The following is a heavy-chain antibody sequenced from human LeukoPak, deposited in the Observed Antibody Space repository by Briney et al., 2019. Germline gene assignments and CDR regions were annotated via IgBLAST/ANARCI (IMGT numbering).Heavy chain of an antibody. D-gene: IGHD6-19*01. CDR3: ARDSSGWFDAFDI. Sequence: GGSLRLSCAASGFTFSSYSMNWVRQAPGKGLEWVSSISSSSSYIYYADSVKGRFSISIDNAKNSLYLQMNSLRAEDTAVYYCARDSSGWFDAFDIWGQGTMVTVSS. J-gene: IGHJ3*02. V-gene: IGHV3-21*06. CDR2: ISSSSSYI. CDR1: GFTFSSYS.